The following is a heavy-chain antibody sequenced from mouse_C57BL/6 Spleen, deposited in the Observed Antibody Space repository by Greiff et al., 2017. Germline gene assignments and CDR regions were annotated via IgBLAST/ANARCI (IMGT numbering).Heavy chain of an antibody. CDR3: AGIYDDYDGFAY. CDR2: IYPGDGDT. D-gene: IGHD2-4*01. V-gene: IGHV1-80*01. J-gene: IGHJ3*01. Sequence: VQLQQSGAELVKPGASVKLSCKASGYAFSSYWMNWVKQRPGKGLGWIGQIYPGDGDTNYNGKFKGKATLTADKSSSTAYMQLSSLTSDESVVYFCAGIYDDYDGFAYWGQGTLVTVSA. CDR1: GYAFSSYW.